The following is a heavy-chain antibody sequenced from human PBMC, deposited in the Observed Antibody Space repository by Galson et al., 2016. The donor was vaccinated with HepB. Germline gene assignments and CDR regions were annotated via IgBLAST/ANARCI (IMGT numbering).Heavy chain of an antibody. V-gene: IGHV4-31*03. CDR3: ASQVSSDTGWFRGFDF. CDR1: GDSVTSGNCY. Sequence: TLSLTCTVSGDSVTSGNCYWSWMRQYPGKGLEWIGYIYYSGSTYYNPSLKSRVLISVDTSENQFSLKVNSVTAADTAVYYCASQVSSDTGWFRGFDFWGQGTPVTVSS. J-gene: IGHJ4*02. CDR2: IYYSGST. D-gene: IGHD6-19*01.